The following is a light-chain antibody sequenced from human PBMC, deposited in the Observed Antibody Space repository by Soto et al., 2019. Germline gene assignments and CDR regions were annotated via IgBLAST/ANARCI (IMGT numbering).Light chain of an antibody. CDR2: LGI. V-gene: IGKV2-28*01. Sequence: DIVMTQSPRSLPVTPGEPASISCRSSHSLLRSDGYIYLDWYLQKPGQSPHLLIYLGINRASGVPDRFSGSASGTDFTLKISRVEAEDVGVYYCMQALQTPTFGQGTKLEIK. CDR1: HSLLRSDGYIY. J-gene: IGKJ2*01. CDR3: MQALQTPT.